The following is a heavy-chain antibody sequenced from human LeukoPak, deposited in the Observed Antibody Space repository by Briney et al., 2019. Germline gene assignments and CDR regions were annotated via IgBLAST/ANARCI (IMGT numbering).Heavy chain of an antibody. CDR1: GGSISSGSYY. V-gene: IGHV4-61*02. Sequence: SQTLSLTCTVSGGSISSGSYYWSWIRQPAGKGLEWIGRIYTSGSTSYNPYLKSRVTISVDTSKNQFSLKLSSVTAADTAVYYCARVSRPGAVAGDYWGQGTLVTVSS. D-gene: IGHD6-19*01. CDR3: ARVSRPGAVAGDY. J-gene: IGHJ4*02. CDR2: IYTSGST.